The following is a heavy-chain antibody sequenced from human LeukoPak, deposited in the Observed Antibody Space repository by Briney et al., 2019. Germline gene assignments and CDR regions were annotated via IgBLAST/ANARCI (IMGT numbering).Heavy chain of an antibody. V-gene: IGHV3-23*01. D-gene: IGHD3-16*02. Sequence: GGSLRLSCAASGFTYSSCAMSWVRQAPGKGLEWVSGISGSGGSTYHADSVKGRFTISRDNSKNTLYLQMNSLRAEDTAVYYCARDPHDYVWGSYRPPADYWGQGTLVTVSS. CDR1: GFTYSSCA. J-gene: IGHJ4*02. CDR3: ARDPHDYVWGSYRPPADY. CDR2: ISGSGGST.